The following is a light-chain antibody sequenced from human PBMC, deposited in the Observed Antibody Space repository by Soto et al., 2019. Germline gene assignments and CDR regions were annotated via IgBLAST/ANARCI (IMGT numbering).Light chain of an antibody. CDR1: QSVGDN. CDR2: GAS. V-gene: IGKV3-15*01. J-gene: IGKJ5*01. CDR3: QQHDNWPPIT. Sequence: EIVMTQSPATLSASPGERPTLSCRASQSVGDNLVWYQQKPGQAPRLXXYGASTRATGIPGRFSGSGSGTEFTLTISSLQSEDFAVYYCQQHDNWPPITFGQGTRLEIK.